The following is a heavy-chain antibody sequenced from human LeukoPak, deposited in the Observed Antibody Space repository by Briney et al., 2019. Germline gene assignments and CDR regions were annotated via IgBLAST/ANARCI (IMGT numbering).Heavy chain of an antibody. Sequence: SQTLSLTCTVSGASLSSGSYYWSWIRQPAGKGLEWIGRIYPSGSTDYNPSLKSRVTISIDTSKNQFSLKQSSVTAADTAVYYCAREGRDYYGSGSTDYWGQGTLVTVSS. V-gene: IGHV4-61*02. CDR1: GASLSSGSYY. CDR2: IYPSGST. CDR3: AREGRDYYGSGSTDY. J-gene: IGHJ4*02. D-gene: IGHD3-10*01.